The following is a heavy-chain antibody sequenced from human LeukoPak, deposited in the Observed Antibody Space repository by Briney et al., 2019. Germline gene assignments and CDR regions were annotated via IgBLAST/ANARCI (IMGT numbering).Heavy chain of an antibody. CDR3: ASSLNTVMVSPYYFEY. J-gene: IGHJ4*02. CDR2: ISSSGVTT. D-gene: IGHD5-18*01. V-gene: IGHV3-11*04. Sequence: GGPLRLSCAASGFTFSDYYMTWIRQAPGQGLEWISYISSSGVTTYYADSVKGRFTISRDNAKNSLSPFMNSLRAEDTAVYYCASSLNTVMVSPYYFEYWGQGTLVTVSA. CDR1: GFTFSDYY.